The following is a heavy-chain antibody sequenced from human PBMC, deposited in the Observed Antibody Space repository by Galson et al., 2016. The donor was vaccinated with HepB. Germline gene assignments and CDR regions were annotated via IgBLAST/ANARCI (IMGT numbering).Heavy chain of an antibody. CDR3: ARGIFSGSYSTGWYYFDY. CDR2: INTANGNT. D-gene: IGHD1-26*01. CDR1: GYTFSSYA. Sequence: SVKVSCKASGYTFSSYAMHWVRQAPGQRLEWMGWINTANGNTKYSQKLQGRVTITRDTSASTAYMELSSLKSEDTAVYYCARGIFSGSYSTGWYYFDYWGQGILCTGSS. J-gene: IGHJ4*02. V-gene: IGHV1-3*04.